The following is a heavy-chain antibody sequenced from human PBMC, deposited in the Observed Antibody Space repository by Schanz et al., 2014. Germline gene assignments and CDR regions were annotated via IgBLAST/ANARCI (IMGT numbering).Heavy chain of an antibody. V-gene: IGHV3-30-3*01. Sequence: QVQLVESGGGLVKPGGSLRLSCTTSGLIFSTYTLNWVRQAPGKGLEWVAQISHDGHRGFYADSVKGRFTVSRDNNWKTLSLQMNSLRAEDTAVYYCARELPSYFDFWNGSQNAFDYWGQGTLVTVSS. CDR1: GLIFSTYT. D-gene: IGHD3-3*01. CDR3: ARELPSYFDFWNGSQNAFDY. J-gene: IGHJ4*02. CDR2: ISHDGHRG.